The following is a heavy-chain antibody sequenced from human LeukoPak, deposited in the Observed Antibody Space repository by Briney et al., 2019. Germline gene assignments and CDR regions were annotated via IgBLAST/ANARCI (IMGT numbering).Heavy chain of an antibody. V-gene: IGHV1-2*02. D-gene: IGHD2-15*01. CDR2: INPNSGGT. CDR3: ARDKPIVVVVPSAAPDY. J-gene: IGHJ4*02. CDR1: GYTFTGYY. Sequence: ASVKVSCKASGYTFTGYYMHWVRQAPGQGLEWMGWINPNSGGTNYAQKFQGRVTMTRDTSISTAYMELSRLRSDDTAVYYCARDKPIVVVVPSAAPDYWGQGTLVTVSS.